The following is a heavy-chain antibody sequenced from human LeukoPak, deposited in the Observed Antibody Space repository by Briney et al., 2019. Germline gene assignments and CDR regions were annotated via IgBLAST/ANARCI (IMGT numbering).Heavy chain of an antibody. D-gene: IGHD1-26*01. CDR2: IYSTGST. V-gene: IGHV4-4*07. Sequence: SETLSLTCTVSGGSISIYYWSWIRQPAGKGLDWIGRIYSTGSTNYNPSLKSRVTMSVDTPKNQFSLKLTSVTAADTAVYYCARDQSGSYPDWGQGILVTVSS. J-gene: IGHJ4*02. CDR3: ARDQSGSYPD. CDR1: GGSISIYY.